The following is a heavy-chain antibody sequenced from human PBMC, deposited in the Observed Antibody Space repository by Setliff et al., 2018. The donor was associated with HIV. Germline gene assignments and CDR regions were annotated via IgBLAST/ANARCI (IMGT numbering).Heavy chain of an antibody. V-gene: IGHV3-30*02. CDR1: VFTFNNYG. D-gene: IGHD5-18*01. J-gene: IGHJ4*02. Sequence: LRLSCAASVFTFNNYGMNWVRQAPGKGLEWVAFIRYDGSQKYYVDSVKGRFTISRDNSKNTLYLQMNSLRAEDTAVYYCATRGYSYGYKDFDYWGQGTLVTVSS. CDR2: IRYDGSQK. CDR3: ATRGYSYGYKDFDY.